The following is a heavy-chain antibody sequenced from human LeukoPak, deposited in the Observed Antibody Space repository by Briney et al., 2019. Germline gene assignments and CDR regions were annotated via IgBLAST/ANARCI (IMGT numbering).Heavy chain of an antibody. CDR1: GYTFTGYY. CDR2: INPNSGGT. CDR3: ARYSSSWYGGYDY. J-gene: IGHJ4*02. V-gene: IGHV1-2*06. D-gene: IGHD6-13*01. Sequence: GASVKVSCKASGYTFTGYYMHWVRQAPGQGLEWMGRINPNSGGTNYAQKFQGRVTMTRDTSTSTAYMELSRLRSDDTAVYYCARYSSSWYGGYDYWGQGTLVTVSS.